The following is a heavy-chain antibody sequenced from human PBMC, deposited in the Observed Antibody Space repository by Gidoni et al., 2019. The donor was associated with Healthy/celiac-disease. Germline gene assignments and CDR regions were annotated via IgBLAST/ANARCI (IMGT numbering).Heavy chain of an antibody. CDR1: GFTFSSYA. V-gene: IGHV3-23*01. J-gene: IGHJ4*02. Sequence: EVQLLESGGGLVQPGGSPRLPRAAAGFTFSSYAMSWVRQAPGMGMDWVAAIRCSGGSTYYADSVKGRFTISRDNSKNTLYLQMNSLRAEDTAVYYCAKGPAVSSWLDYWGQGTLVTVSS. CDR3: AKGPAVSSWLDY. D-gene: IGHD6-13*01. CDR2: IRCSGGST.